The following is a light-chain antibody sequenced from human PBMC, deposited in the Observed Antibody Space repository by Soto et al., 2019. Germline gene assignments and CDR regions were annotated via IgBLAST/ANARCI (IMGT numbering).Light chain of an antibody. Sequence: DIQMTQSPSSLSASVGDRVTITCRASQRISSCLNWYQQKPGKAPKILIYAVSNLQSGVPSRFSGSGSGTDLTLTISSLQPADFATYYCQQSYSAPRTFGQGTKLEIK. V-gene: IGKV1-39*01. J-gene: IGKJ1*01. CDR1: QRISSC. CDR2: AVS. CDR3: QQSYSAPRT.